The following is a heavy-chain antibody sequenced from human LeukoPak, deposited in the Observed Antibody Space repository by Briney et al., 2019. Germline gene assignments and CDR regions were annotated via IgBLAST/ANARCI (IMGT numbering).Heavy chain of an antibody. CDR3: AKNYDFLTGYAN. CDR2: ISAYNGNT. V-gene: IGHV1-18*01. CDR1: GYTFTSYG. D-gene: IGHD3-9*01. J-gene: IGHJ4*02. Sequence: ASVKVSCKASGYTFTSYGISWVRQAPGQGLEWMGWISAYNGNTNYAQKLQGRVTMTRNTSISTAYMELSSLRSEDTAVYYCAKNYDFLTGYANWGQGTLVTVSS.